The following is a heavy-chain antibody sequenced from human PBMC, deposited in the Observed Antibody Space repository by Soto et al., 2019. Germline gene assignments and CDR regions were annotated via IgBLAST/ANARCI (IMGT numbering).Heavy chain of an antibody. D-gene: IGHD6-13*01. J-gene: IGHJ5*02. CDR2: ISAYNGNT. CDR1: GYTFTSYG. Sequence: ASVKVSCKASGYTFTSYGISWVRQAPGQGLEWMGWISAYNGNTNYAQKLQGRVTMTTDTSTSTAYMELRSLRSDDTAVYYCARGRIAAAGPLVNWFDPWGRGTLVTVSS. V-gene: IGHV1-18*01. CDR3: ARGRIAAAGPLVNWFDP.